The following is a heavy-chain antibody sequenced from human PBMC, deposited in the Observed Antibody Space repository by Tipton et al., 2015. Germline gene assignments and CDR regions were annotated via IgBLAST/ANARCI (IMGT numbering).Heavy chain of an antibody. D-gene: IGHD6-6*01. V-gene: IGHV3-23*01. J-gene: IGHJ6*02. CDR3: AKGLLDSSSSPRYSYYYMDV. CDR2: ISGGGTET. Sequence: SLRLSCAASGFIFSSYAMSWVRQAPGKGLEWVSLISGGGTETYYVDSVKGRFTISRDNSKNTLYLQINSLRAEDTAVYHCAKGLLDSSSSPRYSYYYMDVWGQGTTVTVSS. CDR1: GFIFSSYA.